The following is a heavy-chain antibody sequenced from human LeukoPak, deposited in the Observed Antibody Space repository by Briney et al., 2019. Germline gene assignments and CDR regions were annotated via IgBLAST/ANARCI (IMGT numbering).Heavy chain of an antibody. CDR1: GYSFTTYW. V-gene: IGHV5-51*01. CDR2: IYPGDSDT. D-gene: IGHD5-12*01. J-gene: IGHJ4*02. Sequence: GESLKISCKASGYSFTTYWIGWARQMPGKGLEWMGIIYPGDSDTKYSPSFQGQVTFSADKSISTAYLQWSSLKASDTAMYYCARRSRDGYDGPFDYWGQGTLVTVSS. CDR3: ARRSRDGYDGPFDY.